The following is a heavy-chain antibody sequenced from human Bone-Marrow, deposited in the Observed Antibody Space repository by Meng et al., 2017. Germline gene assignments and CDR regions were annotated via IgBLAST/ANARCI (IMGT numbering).Heavy chain of an antibody. CDR1: GGSLSSGTYY. D-gene: IGHD2-15*01. CDR3: AAAGCSGGSCYSRPLDY. V-gene: IGHV4-31*03. Sequence: QVQLRESGPGLLKPSQTLSLTCTVPGGSLSSGTYYWNWIRQHPGKGLEWIGYIYYSGGTYYNPSLKSRVAILQDTSKNQFSLKLTSVTAADTAVYYCAAAGCSGGSCYSRPLDYWGQGTLVTVSS. CDR2: IYYSGGT. J-gene: IGHJ4*02.